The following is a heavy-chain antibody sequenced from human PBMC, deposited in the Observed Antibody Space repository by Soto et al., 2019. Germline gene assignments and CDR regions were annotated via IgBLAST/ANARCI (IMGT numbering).Heavy chain of an antibody. Sequence: QVQLQESGPGLVKPSQTLSLTCTVSGGSISSGGYYWSWIRQHPGTGLEWIGYIYYSESTYYNPSLKSRVTISVDTSKNQFSLKLSSVTAADTAVYYCARETYYYDSSGGAPAPHFDYWGQGTLATVSS. CDR3: ARETYYYDSSGGAPAPHFDY. J-gene: IGHJ4*02. D-gene: IGHD3-22*01. CDR1: GGSISSGGYY. CDR2: IYYSEST. V-gene: IGHV4-31*03.